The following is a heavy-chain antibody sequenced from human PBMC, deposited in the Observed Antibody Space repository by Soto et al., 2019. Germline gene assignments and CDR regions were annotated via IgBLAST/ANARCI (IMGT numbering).Heavy chain of an antibody. CDR3: ARSPSLKVLMTQRNYYYYYMDV. J-gene: IGHJ6*03. D-gene: IGHD1-1*01. CDR1: GFTFSSYD. CDR2: IGTAGDT. Sequence: GGSLRLSCAASGFTFSSYDMHWVRQATGKGLEWVSAIGTAGDTYYPGSVKGRFTISRENAKNSLYLQMNSLRAGDTAVYYCARSPSLKVLMTQRNYYYYYMDVWGKGTTVTVSS. V-gene: IGHV3-13*01.